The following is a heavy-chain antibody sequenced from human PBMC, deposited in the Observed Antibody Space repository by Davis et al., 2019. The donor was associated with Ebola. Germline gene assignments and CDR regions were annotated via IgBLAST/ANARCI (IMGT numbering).Heavy chain of an antibody. CDR2: ISYDGSNK. J-gene: IGHJ6*03. Sequence: PGGSLRLSCAASGFTFSSYGMHWVRQAPGKGLEWVAVISYDGSNKYYADSVKGRFTISRDNSKNTLYLQMNSLRAEDTAVYYCAKGGGDYDFWSGYFYYYYYYYMDVWGKGTTVTVSS. V-gene: IGHV3-30*18. CDR3: AKGGGDYDFWSGYFYYYYYYYMDV. D-gene: IGHD3-3*01. CDR1: GFTFSSYG.